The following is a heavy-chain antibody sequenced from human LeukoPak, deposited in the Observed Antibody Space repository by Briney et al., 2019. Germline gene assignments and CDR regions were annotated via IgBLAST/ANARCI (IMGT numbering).Heavy chain of an antibody. CDR1: GFTFSSYW. J-gene: IGHJ6*03. CDR2: INSDGSST. V-gene: IGHV3-74*01. D-gene: IGHD6-13*01. CDR3: ARASWGVAAAGSATYHMDV. Sequence: GGSLRLSCAASGFTFSSYWMHWVRQAPGKGLVWVSRINSDGSSTGNADSVKGRFTISRDNAKNTLYLQMNSLRAEDTAVYYCARASWGVAAAGSATYHMDVWGKGTTVTVSS.